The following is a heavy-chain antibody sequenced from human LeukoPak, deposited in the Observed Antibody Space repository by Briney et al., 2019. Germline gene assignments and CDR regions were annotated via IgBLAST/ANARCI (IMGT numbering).Heavy chain of an antibody. V-gene: IGHV4-61*02. D-gene: IGHD3-9*01. CDR1: GGSISSGSYY. CDR2: IYTSGST. J-gene: IGHJ4*02. CDR3: ASYDVLTNNYFDS. Sequence: SQTPSLTCTVSGGSISSGSYYWSWIRQPAGKGLEWIGRIYTSGSTNYNPSLKSRVTISVDRSKNHFSLNLRSVTAADTAMYYCASYDVLTNNYFDSWGQGTLVTVSS.